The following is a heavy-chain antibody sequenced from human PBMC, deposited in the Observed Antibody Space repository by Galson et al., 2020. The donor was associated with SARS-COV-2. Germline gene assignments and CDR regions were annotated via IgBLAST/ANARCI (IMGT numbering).Heavy chain of an antibody. CDR3: ARAGYSYDLDYYYYYMDV. D-gene: IGHD5-18*01. J-gene: IGHJ6*03. CDR2: IYYSGST. CDR1: GGSISSYY. V-gene: IGHV4-59*01. Sequence: SETLSLTCTVSGGSISSYYWSWIRQPPGKGLEWIGYIYYSGSTNYNPSLKSRVTISVDTSKNQFSLKLSSVTAADTAVYYCARAGYSYDLDYYYYYMDVWGKGTTVTVSS.